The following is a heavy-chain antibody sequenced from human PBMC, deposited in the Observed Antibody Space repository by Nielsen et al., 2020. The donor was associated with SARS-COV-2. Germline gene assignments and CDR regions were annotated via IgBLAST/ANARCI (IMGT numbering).Heavy chain of an antibody. J-gene: IGHJ6*02. CDR3: ARDHSIAAAGPEGYGMDV. CDR1: GFTFSSYS. CDR2: ISSSSTI. D-gene: IGHD6-13*01. V-gene: IGHV3-48*01. Sequence: GGSLRLSCAASGFTFSSYSMNWVRQAPGKGLEWVSYISSSSTIYYADSVKGRFTISRDNAKNSLYLQMNSLRAEDTAVYYCARDHSIAAAGPEGYGMDVWGQGTTVTVSS.